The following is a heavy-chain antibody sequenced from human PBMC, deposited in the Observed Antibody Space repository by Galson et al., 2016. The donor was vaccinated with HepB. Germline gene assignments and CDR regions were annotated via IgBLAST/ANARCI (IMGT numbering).Heavy chain of an antibody. CDR2: ISWNSANI. CDR1: GFTFHDHA. D-gene: IGHD2-2*01. J-gene: IGHJ5*02. V-gene: IGHV3-9*01. CDR3: ARDRDCSSSSCLVNWFDP. Sequence: SLRLSCAASGFTFHDHAMHWVRQAPGKGLEWVSGISWNSANIGYVDSVKGRFTISRDNAKNSLYLQMNSLRPEDTALYFCARDRDCSSSSCLVNWFDPWGQGTLVTVSS.